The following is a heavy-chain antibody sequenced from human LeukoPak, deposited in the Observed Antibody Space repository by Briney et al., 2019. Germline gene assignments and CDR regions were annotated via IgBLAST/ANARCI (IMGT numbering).Heavy chain of an antibody. CDR1: GFTFSTYN. CDR2: ISGIFSYI. J-gene: IGHJ3*02. D-gene: IGHD3-22*01. CDR3: ARDDSSGFSDAFDI. V-gene: IGHV3-21*01. Sequence: GGSLRLSCAASGFTFSTYNMNWVRQAPGKGLEWVSSISGIFSYINYADSVKGRFTISRDNAKNSLYLQMNSLRAEDTAVYYCARDDSSGFSDAFDIWGQGAMVTVSS.